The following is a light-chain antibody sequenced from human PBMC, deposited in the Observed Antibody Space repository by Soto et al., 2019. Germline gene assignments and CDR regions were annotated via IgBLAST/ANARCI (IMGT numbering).Light chain of an antibody. CDR1: QSVSSSY. CDR3: QQYGISPGGT. Sequence: TVLTQSPGTLSLSPGERATLSCRASQSVSSSYLAWYQQKPGQAPRLLIYGASSRATGIPDRFSGSGSGTDFTLTISRLEPEDFAVYYCQQYGISPGGTFGQGTKLEIK. J-gene: IGKJ2*01. CDR2: GAS. V-gene: IGKV3-20*01.